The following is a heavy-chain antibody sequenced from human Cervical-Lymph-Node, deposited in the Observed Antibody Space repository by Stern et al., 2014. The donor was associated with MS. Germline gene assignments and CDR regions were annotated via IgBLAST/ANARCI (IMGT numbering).Heavy chain of an antibody. CDR3: VREFNYDTSGYYFYY. D-gene: IGHD3-22*01. J-gene: IGHJ4*02. CDR2: IIPIFGTA. CDR1: GGTFSSYG. V-gene: IGHV1-69*01. Sequence: VQLVESGAEVKKPGSSVKVSCKASGGTFSSYGISWVRQAPGQGLEWMGGIIPIFGTANYAQKFQGRVTIAADESTTTAYMELSSLRSEDTAVYYCVREFNYDTSGYYFYYWGQGTLVTVSS.